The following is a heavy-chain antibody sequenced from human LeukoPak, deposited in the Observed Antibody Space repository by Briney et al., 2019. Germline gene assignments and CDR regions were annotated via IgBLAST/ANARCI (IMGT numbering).Heavy chain of an antibody. V-gene: IGHV3-9*01. CDR3: ARASYYYDTSGLGAFDI. D-gene: IGHD3-22*01. Sequence: PGWSLRLSCAASGFNLDDHVRSWVRQARGKGLEWVSGINWDGSSIGYADAVKGRFTISRDSAKNSLYLQMNSLRAEDTALYYCARASYYYDTSGLGAFDIWGQGTLVTVSS. CDR2: INWDGSSI. CDR1: GFNLDDHV. J-gene: IGHJ3*02.